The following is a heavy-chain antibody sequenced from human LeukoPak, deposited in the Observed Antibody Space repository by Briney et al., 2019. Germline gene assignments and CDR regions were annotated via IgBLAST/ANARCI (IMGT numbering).Heavy chain of an antibody. CDR1: GFTFRSYV. Sequence: GGSLRLSCAASGFTFRSYVMSWVGQAPGKGLEWVSAITGSGETTYYADSVKGRFIISRDNSKNTLYLQMDSLRAEDTAIYYCAKVQVHYYGSGTDAFDIWGQGTMVTVSS. CDR2: ITGSGETT. CDR3: AKVQVHYYGSGTDAFDI. V-gene: IGHV3-23*01. D-gene: IGHD3-10*01. J-gene: IGHJ3*02.